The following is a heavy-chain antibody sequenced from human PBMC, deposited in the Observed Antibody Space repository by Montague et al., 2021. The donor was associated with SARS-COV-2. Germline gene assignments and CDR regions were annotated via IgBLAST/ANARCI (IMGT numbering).Heavy chain of an antibody. CDR1: AGAIRDTDYF. V-gene: IGHV4-39*07. Sequence: SETLSLTCTVSAGAIRDTDYFWGWIRQPPGKGLEWIGSIYYSGTTYHNPSLKSRVTISVDTSKNQFSLKLSSVTPADTAVYYCARAVSVRRAVSWFDPWGQGALVTVSS. D-gene: IGHD3-10*01. J-gene: IGHJ5*02. CDR3: ARAVSVRRAVSWFDP. CDR2: IYYSGTT.